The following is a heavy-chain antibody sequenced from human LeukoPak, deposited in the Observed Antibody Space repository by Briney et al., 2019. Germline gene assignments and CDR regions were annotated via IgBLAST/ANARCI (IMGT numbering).Heavy chain of an antibody. Sequence: TGGSLRLSCAASGFNFNTDTMNWVRQAPGKGLEWLSSIDSSSSSKFYAHSVRGRFIISRDNARKSLYLQMNSVTAEDTAVYFCLRGDRRDFWGQGTLLVVSS. CDR3: LRGDRRDF. D-gene: IGHD2-21*02. CDR2: IDSSSSSK. CDR1: GFNFNTDT. J-gene: IGHJ4*02. V-gene: IGHV3-21*01.